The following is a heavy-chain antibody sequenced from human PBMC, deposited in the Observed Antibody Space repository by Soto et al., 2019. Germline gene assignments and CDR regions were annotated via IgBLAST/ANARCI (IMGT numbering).Heavy chain of an antibody. D-gene: IGHD2-15*01. Sequence: ETLSLTCTVSGGSISSYYWSWIRQPAGKGLEWIGRIYTSGSTNYNPSLKSRVTMSVDTSKNQFSLKLSSVTAADTAVYYCAGIGGYCSGSSCYAEGLFDYWGQGTLVTVSS. J-gene: IGHJ4*02. CDR2: IYTSGST. V-gene: IGHV4-4*07. CDR1: GGSISSYY. CDR3: AGIGGYCSGSSCYAEGLFDY.